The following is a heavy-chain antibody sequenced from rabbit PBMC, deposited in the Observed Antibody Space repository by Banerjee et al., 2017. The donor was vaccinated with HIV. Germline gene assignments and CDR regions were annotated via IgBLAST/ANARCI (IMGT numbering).Heavy chain of an antibody. V-gene: IGHV1S45*01. J-gene: IGHJ3*01. CDR2: IYTGDGNT. CDR3: AREQYAGYAGYGL. CDR1: GFSFSSGYD. Sequence: QQQLEESGGGLVKPEGSLTLTCKASGFSFSSGYDMCWVRQAPGKGLEWIACIYTGDGNTYYASWAKGRFTISKTSSTTVTLQMTSLTAADTATYFCAREQYAGYAGYGLWGPGTLVTVS. D-gene: IGHD7-1*01.